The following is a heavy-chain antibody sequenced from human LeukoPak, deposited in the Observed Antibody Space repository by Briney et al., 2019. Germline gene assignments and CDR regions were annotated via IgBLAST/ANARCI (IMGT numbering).Heavy chain of an antibody. D-gene: IGHD6-6*01. J-gene: IGHJ5*02. CDR1: GGSFSGYY. CDR2: INHSGST. Sequence: SETLSLTCAVYGGSFSGYYWSWIRQPPGEGLEWIGEINHSGSTNYNPSLKSRVTISVDTSKNQFSLKLSSVTAADTAVYYCARVLYSSSWMNRFDPWGQGTLVTVSS. V-gene: IGHV4-34*01. CDR3: ARVLYSSSWMNRFDP.